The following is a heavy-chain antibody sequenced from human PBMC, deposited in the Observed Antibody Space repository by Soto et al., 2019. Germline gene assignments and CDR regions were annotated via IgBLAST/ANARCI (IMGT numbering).Heavy chain of an antibody. CDR2: ISHDGNTQ. D-gene: IGHD5-18*01. CDR1: GFTFTTYG. V-gene: IGHV3-30*18. CDR3: AKEQADTAMFMDS. J-gene: IGHJ5*01. Sequence: QVQLVESGGGVVQPGRSLRLSCVASGFTFTTYGMHWVRQAPGKGLEWLAVISHDGNTQYYGDSVKGRFTISRDNSKSTLYLQMNSLKADDTAEYYCAKEQADTAMFMDSWGQGTLVTVSS.